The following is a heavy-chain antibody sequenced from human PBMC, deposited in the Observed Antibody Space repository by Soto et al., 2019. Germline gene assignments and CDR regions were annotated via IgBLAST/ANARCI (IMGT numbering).Heavy chain of an antibody. CDR3: ARDPYSSSHGSLRGGYGMDV. CDR1: GGSISSNY. J-gene: IGHJ6*02. V-gene: IGHV4-59*01. D-gene: IGHD6-13*01. Sequence: QVQLQESGPGLVKPSETLSLTCSVSGGSISSNYWSWIRQPPGKGLEWIGYIYYSGSTNYNPSLKSRVTISADTSKNQFSLKLSTVTGADTAVDYCARDPYSSSHGSLRGGYGMDVWGQGTTVTVSS. CDR2: IYYSGST.